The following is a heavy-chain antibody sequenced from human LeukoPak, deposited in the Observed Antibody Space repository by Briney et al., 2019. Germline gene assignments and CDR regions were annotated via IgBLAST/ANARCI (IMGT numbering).Heavy chain of an antibody. D-gene: IGHD2-2*01. J-gene: IGHJ6*02. V-gene: IGHV3-15*01. Sequence: GGSLRLSCAASGFTFSNAWMSWVRQAPGKGLEWVGRIKSKTDGGTTDYAAPVKGRFTISRDNSKNTLYLQMNSLRAEDTAVYYCARDCSSTSCPLWAVGMDVWGQGTTVTVSS. CDR1: GFTFSNAW. CDR3: ARDCSSTSCPLWAVGMDV. CDR2: IKSKTDGGTT.